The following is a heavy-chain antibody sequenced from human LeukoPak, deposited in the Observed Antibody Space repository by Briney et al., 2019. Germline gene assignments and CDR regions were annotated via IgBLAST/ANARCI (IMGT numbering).Heavy chain of an antibody. CDR3: AKGSLEGGFDF. V-gene: IGHV4-34*01. Sequence: SETLSLTCAVYSGSFSGHYWSWIRQPPGMGLEWIGEINHSGSTSYSPSLKSRITISVDTSKDQFSLQMHSVTPEDTAVYYCAKGSLEGGFDFWGQGTLVTVSS. J-gene: IGHJ4*02. CDR1: SGSFSGHY. D-gene: IGHD2-15*01. CDR2: INHSGST.